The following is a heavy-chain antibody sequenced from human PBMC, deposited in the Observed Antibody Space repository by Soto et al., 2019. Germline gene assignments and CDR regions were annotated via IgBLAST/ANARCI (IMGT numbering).Heavy chain of an antibody. Sequence: PRHSQTVPGLTLSSHSMKLSRPAPGKGLEWVSSISSSSSYIYYADSVKGRFTISRDNAKNSLYLQMNSLRAEDTGGYYCARDSSGYRAAMDSWGQGPSVAVST. CDR2: ISSSSSYI. D-gene: IGHD3-22*01. V-gene: IGHV3-21*01. CDR1: GLTLSSHS. J-gene: IGHJ6*01. CDR3: ARDSSGYRAAMDS.